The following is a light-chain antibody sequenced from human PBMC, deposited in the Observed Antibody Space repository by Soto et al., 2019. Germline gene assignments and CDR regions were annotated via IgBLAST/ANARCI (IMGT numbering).Light chain of an antibody. V-gene: IGLV2-23*03. CDR1: SSDVGAYNL. Sequence: QSALTQPASVSGSPGQSITISCTGTSSDVGAYNLVSWYQHHPGKAPKLLIFEGSKRPSGVSNRFSGSKSGNTASLTISGLQAEDEVDYHCCSYGGFSTFVVFGGGTKVTVL. J-gene: IGLJ2*01. CDR3: CSYGGFSTFVV. CDR2: EGS.